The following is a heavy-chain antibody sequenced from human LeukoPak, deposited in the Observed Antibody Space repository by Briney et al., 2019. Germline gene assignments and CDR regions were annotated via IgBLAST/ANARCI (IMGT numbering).Heavy chain of an antibody. J-gene: IGHJ6*03. D-gene: IGHD3-3*01. CDR1: GYTFTGYY. Sequence: ASVKVSCKASGYTFTGYYMHWVRQAPGQGLEWMGWINPNSGGTNYAQKFQGRVTMTRDTSISTAYMELSRLRSDDTAVYYCARQYYDFWGGYYYYYYMDVWGKGTTVTVSS. CDR3: ARQYYDFWGGYYYYYYMDV. CDR2: INPNSGGT. V-gene: IGHV1-2*02.